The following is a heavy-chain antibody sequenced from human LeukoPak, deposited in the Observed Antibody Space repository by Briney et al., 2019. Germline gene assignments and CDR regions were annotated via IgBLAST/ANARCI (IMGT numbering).Heavy chain of an antibody. J-gene: IGHJ4*02. CDR3: AKGFGSYYSSGVFMAY. CDR1: GFTFSSYG. Sequence: GGSLRLSCAASGFTFSSYGMHWVRQAPGKGLEWVAFIRYDGSNKYYADSVKGRFTISRDNSKKTLYLQMNSLRAEDTAVYYCAKGFGSYYSSGVFMAYGGQGTLVTVSS. V-gene: IGHV3-30*02. CDR2: IRYDGSNK. D-gene: IGHD1-26*01.